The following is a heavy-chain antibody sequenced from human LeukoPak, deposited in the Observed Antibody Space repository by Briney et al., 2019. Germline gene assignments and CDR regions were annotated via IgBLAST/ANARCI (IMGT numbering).Heavy chain of an antibody. J-gene: IGHJ4*02. D-gene: IGHD1-26*01. CDR2: INPDSGGT. CDR3: ARGIVGATTLPFDY. CDR1: GYTFTAYY. V-gene: IGHV1-2*02. Sequence: ASVKVSCKASGYTFTAYYMHWVRQAPGQGLEWMGWINPDSGGTNYAQKFQGRVTMTRDTSINTAYMELSRLCSDDTAVYYCARGIVGATTLPFDYWGQGTLVTVSS.